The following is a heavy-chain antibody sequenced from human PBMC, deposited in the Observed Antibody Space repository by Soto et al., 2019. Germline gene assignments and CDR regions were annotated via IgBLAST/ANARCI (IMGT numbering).Heavy chain of an antibody. CDR3: ARGTGDSNGVIV. CDR2: IYRGGSA. J-gene: IGHJ6*02. Sequence: EVQVVESGGGLVQPGGSLRLSCVASGFTVSSDYMNWVRQGPGKGLEWVSVIYRGGSASYADSVKVRVTISRDNSKNTLYLQLHPSRADDGAVYYFARGTGDSNGVIVWGQGTTVTVSS. CDR1: GFTVSSDY. D-gene: IGHD3-22*01. V-gene: IGHV3-66*01.